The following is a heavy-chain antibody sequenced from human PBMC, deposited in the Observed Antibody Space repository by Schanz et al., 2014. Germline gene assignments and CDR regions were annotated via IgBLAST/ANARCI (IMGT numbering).Heavy chain of an antibody. J-gene: IGHJ5*02. V-gene: IGHV1-18*01. Sequence: QGQLVQSGPAVKEPGASVKVSCEASRYTFNTYGLNWVRQAPGQGLEWMGWISAYTNNTNYAQKVQGRVTMTIDTSTGTAYMELRSLRSDDTAVYYCARDRRRYCSTASCLHDNWFDPWGQGTLVIVSS. CDR2: ISAYTNNT. CDR1: RYTFNTYG. CDR3: ARDRRRYCSTASCLHDNWFDP. D-gene: IGHD2-2*01.